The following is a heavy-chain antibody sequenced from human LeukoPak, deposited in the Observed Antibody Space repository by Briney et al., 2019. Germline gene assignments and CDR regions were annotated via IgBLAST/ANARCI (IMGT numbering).Heavy chain of an antibody. J-gene: IGHJ6*04. CDR3: ARAIRGYYREDYYYGMDV. CDR1: GGSISSYY. CDR2: IYYSGST. D-gene: IGHD3-3*01. Sequence: SETLSLTCTVSGGSISSYYWSWIRQPPGKGLEWIGYIYYSGSTNYNPSPKSRVTISVDTSKNQFSLKLSSVTAADTAVYYYARAIRGYYREDYYYGMDVWGKGTTVTVSS. V-gene: IGHV4-59*01.